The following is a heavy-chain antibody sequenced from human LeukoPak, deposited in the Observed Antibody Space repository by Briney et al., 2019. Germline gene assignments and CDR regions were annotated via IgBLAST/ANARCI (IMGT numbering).Heavy chain of an antibody. CDR3: AREPYCTNGVCSAY. V-gene: IGHV4-4*07. J-gene: IGHJ4*02. D-gene: IGHD2-8*01. CDR1: GGSICSYY. CDR2: IYTSGNT. Sequence: KPSETLSLTCTVSGGSICSYYWSWIRQPAGKGLEWIGRIYTSGNTNYNPSLKSRVTMSVDTPKNQFSLKLSSVTAADTAVYYCAREPYCTNGVCSAYWGQGTLVTVSS.